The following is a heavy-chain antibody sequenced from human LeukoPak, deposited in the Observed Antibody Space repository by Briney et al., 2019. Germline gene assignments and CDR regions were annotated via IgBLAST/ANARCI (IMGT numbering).Heavy chain of an antibody. CDR1: GGSFSGCY. J-gene: IGHJ4*02. V-gene: IGHV4-34*01. CDR2: INDSGSI. CDR3: ARELELRY. D-gene: IGHD1-7*01. Sequence: SETLSLTCAVYGGSFSGCYWSWIRQPPGKGLEWIGEINDSGSINYNPSLKSRVTISVDRSKNQFSLKLSSVTAADTAVYYCARELELRYWGQGTLVTVSS.